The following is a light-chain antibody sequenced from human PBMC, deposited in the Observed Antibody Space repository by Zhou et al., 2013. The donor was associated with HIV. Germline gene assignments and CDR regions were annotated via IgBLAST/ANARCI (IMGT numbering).Light chain of an antibody. Sequence: EIVLTQSPATLSLSPGERATLSCRASQTVHSYLAWYQHKPGQAPRLLIHDASNGATGTPSQVQWQVESGAEFTLTISSLQPDDFATYYCQQYLSYYTFGQGTKLEIK. V-gene: IGKV3-11*01. CDR1: QTVHSY. CDR2: DAS. CDR3: QQYLSYYT. J-gene: IGKJ2*01.